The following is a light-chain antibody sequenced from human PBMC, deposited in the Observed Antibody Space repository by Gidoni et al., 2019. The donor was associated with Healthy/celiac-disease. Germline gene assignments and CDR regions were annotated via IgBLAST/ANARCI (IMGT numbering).Light chain of an antibody. Sequence: SYVLTQPPSVSVSPGQTASITCSGDKSGDKYACWYQQKPGQSPVLVIYQDSKRPSGSPRRFSGSNSGNTATLTISGTQAMDEADYYCQAWDSSTGVFGGGTKLTVL. CDR3: QAWDSSTGV. V-gene: IGLV3-1*01. CDR2: QDS. J-gene: IGLJ3*02. CDR1: KSGDKY.